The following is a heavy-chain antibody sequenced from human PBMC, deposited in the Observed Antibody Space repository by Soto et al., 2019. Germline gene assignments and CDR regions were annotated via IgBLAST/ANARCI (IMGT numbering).Heavy chain of an antibody. CDR1: GGTISSGAYH. D-gene: IGHD1-26*01. V-gene: IGHV4-31*03. J-gene: IGHJ2*01. CDR2: IYYSGST. CDR3: ARRGAGPYWYFDL. Sequence: QVQLQESGPGLVKPSQTLSLTCTVSGGTISSGAYHWSWIRQHPGKGLEWIGYIYYSGSTYYNPSLKSRVIISVATSKNQFSLNLNSVTAADTAVYYCARRGAGPYWYFDLWGRGTLVTVSS.